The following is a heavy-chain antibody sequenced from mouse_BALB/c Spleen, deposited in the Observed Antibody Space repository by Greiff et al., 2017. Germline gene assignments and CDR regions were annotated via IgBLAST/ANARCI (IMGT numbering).Heavy chain of an antibody. V-gene: IGHV1-5*01. D-gene: IGHD2-14*01. CDR1: GYTFTTYW. CDR3: TRAYYRYGYYAMDY. Sequence: EVQLQQSGTVLARPGASVKMSCKASGYTFTTYWMHWVKQRPGQGLEWIGAIYPGNSDTSYNQKFKGKAKLTAVTSTSTAYMELSSLTNEDSAVYYCTRAYYRYGYYAMDYWGQGTSVTVSS. J-gene: IGHJ4*01. CDR2: IYPGNSDT.